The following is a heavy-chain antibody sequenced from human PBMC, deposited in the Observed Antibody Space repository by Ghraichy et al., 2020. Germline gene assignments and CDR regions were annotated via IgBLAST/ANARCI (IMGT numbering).Heavy chain of an antibody. Sequence: GTLSLTCIVSTASINNNYWTWTRLTAGQGLEWVGRILSSGNTNYHPSLTRRVPMSLDAPNNQFTLRLTPGTAADTAVYYCARGVRVAPDLLAEGSYYWGKGLLVTGS. CDR3: ARGVRVAPDLLAEGSYY. CDR2: ILSSGNT. V-gene: IGHV4-4*07. CDR1: TASINNNY. D-gene: IGHD5-12*01. J-gene: IGHJ4*02.